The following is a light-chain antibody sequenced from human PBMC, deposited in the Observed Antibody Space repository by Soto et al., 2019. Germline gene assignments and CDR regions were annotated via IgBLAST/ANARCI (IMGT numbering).Light chain of an antibody. CDR2: GAS. V-gene: IGKV3-15*01. CDR1: QSVASTY. J-gene: IGKJ3*01. Sequence: IVLTQSPATLSVSPGERVTLSCRASQSVASTYLAWYQQRPGQAPRLLISGASTRATGIPARFSGSGSGTEFTLTISSLQSEDFAIYYCQQRSSWPITFGPGTKVDIK. CDR3: QQRSSWPIT.